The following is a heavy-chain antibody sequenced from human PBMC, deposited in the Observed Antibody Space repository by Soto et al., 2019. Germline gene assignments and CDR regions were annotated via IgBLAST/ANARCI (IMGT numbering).Heavy chain of an antibody. CDR2: IKTDGTST. V-gene: IGHV3-74*01. CDR3: AKREGNTYGLFH. Sequence: EVQLVESGGGLVQPGGSLRLFCAASGFSFSDYWIHWVRQAPEKGLEWVSRIKTDGTSTDYADSVKGRFTISRDNAKNTLYLQMNSLSAEDTAVYYCAKREGNTYGLFHWGQGTLVTVSS. CDR1: GFSFSDYW. J-gene: IGHJ4*02. D-gene: IGHD3-10*01.